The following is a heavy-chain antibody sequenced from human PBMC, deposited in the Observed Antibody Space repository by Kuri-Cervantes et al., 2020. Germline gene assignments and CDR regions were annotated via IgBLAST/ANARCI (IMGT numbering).Heavy chain of an antibody. D-gene: IGHD6-19*01. CDR3: AGAVAGTC. J-gene: IGHJ4*02. Sequence: GESLKISCAASGFTFSSYGMHWVRQAPGKGLEWVAVIWYDGSNKYYADPVEGRFTISRDNSKNTLYLQMNSLRAEDTAVYYCAGAVAGTCWGQGTLVTVSS. CDR2: IWYDGSNK. V-gene: IGHV3-33*01. CDR1: GFTFSSYG.